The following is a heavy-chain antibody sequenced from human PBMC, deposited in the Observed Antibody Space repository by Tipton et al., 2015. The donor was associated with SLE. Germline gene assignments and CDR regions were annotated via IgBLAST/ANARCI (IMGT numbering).Heavy chain of an antibody. Sequence: TLSLTCTVSGGSISSGSYHWSWIRQPPGKGLEWIGEINHSGSTNYNPSLKSRVTISVDTSKNQFSLKLSSVTAADTAVYYCARGPLLDLWGRGTLVTVSS. CDR3: ARGPLLDL. V-gene: IGHV4-39*07. D-gene: IGHD5/OR15-5a*01. CDR2: INHSGST. CDR1: GGSISSGSYH. J-gene: IGHJ2*01.